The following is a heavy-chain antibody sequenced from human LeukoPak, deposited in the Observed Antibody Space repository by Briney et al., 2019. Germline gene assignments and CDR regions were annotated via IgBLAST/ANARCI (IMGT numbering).Heavy chain of an antibody. CDR3: ARDLPGVVTPHPVFADY. CDR1: GGTFSSYA. CDR2: IIPILGIA. V-gene: IGHV1-69*04. D-gene: IGHD4-23*01. Sequence: SVKVSCKASGGTFSSYAISWVRQAPGQGLEWMGRIIPILGIANYAQKFQGRVTITADKSTSTAYMELSGLRSEDTAVYYCARDLPGVVTPHPVFADYWGQGTLVTVSS. J-gene: IGHJ4*02.